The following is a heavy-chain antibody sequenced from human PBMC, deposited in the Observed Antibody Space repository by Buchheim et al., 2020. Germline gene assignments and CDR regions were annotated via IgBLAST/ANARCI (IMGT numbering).Heavy chain of an antibody. J-gene: IGHJ4*02. V-gene: IGHV4-34*10. Sequence: QVQLQESGPGLVKPSETLSLTCAVYGGSFSGYYWSWIRQPPGKGLEWIGEINHSGSTNYNPSLKSRVTISVDTSKNQFSLKLSSVTAADTAVYYCARYIAARPGCFDYWGQGTL. D-gene: IGHD6-6*01. CDR1: GGSFSGYY. CDR2: INHSGST. CDR3: ARYIAARPGCFDY.